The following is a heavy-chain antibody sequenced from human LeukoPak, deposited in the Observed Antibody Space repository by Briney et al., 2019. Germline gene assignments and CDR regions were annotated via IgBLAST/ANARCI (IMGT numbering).Heavy chain of an antibody. V-gene: IGHV4-59*01. J-gene: IGHJ4*02. CDR2: IYYSGST. CDR1: GGSISSYY. Sequence: SETLSLTCTVSGGSISSYYWSWIRQPPGKGLEWIGYIYYSGSTNYNPSLKSRVTISVDTSKNQFSLKLSSVTAADTAVYYCARTDGSGSFLGSYFDYWGQGTLVTVSS. D-gene: IGHD3-10*01. CDR3: ARTDGSGSFLGSYFDY.